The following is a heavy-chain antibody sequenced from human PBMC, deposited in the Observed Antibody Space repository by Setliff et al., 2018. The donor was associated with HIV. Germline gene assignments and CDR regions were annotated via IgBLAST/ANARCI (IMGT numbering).Heavy chain of an antibody. Sequence: SVKVSCKASGDTFSSYAISWVRQAPGQGPEWMGGIIPIFGTANYAQRFQGRVTMTADESTSTVYMELNSLSSEDTAMYYCARDAGYSGSSWNYWGQGTLVTVSS. V-gene: IGHV1-69*13. J-gene: IGHJ4*02. CDR2: IIPIFGTA. CDR1: GDTFSSYA. CDR3: ARDAGYSGSSWNY. D-gene: IGHD5-12*01.